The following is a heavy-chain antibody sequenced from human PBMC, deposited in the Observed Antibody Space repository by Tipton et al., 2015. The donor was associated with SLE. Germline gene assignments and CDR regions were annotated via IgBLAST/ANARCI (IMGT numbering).Heavy chain of an antibody. CDR3: ARNKLLWFGEGNF. Sequence: LRLSCAVSGYSIRSGYYWGWVRQPPGKGLEWIGSFDHSGSTYYNPSLKSRVTISVDTSKNQFSLKLSSVTVADTAVYYCARNKLLWFGEGNFWGQGTLVTVSS. V-gene: IGHV4-38-2*01. CDR2: FDHSGST. J-gene: IGHJ4*02. D-gene: IGHD3-10*01. CDR1: GYSIRSGYY.